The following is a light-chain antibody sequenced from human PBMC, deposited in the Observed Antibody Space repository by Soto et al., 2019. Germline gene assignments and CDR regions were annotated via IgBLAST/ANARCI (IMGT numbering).Light chain of an antibody. CDR1: QSIATSQ. CDR3: QQFAASPRT. V-gene: IGKV3-20*01. CDR2: GAS. J-gene: IGKJ1*01. Sequence: EIVLIQSPATLSLSPGERATLFCRASQSIATSQLAWYQQKPGQAPRLLIGASTRATGIPDRFSDSGSGTDFTLTISRLEPEDFAVYYCQQFAASPRTFGQGTKVDIK.